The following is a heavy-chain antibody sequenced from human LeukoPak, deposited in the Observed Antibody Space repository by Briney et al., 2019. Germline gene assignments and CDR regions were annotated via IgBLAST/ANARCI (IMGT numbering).Heavy chain of an antibody. CDR3: ARGGGIAAAGPDQNFDY. V-gene: IGHV1-18*01. J-gene: IGHJ4*02. Sequence: ASVKVSCKASGYTFTSHGISWVRQAPGQGLEWMGWISTYNGNTNYAQKLQGRVTMTTDTSTSTAYMELRSLRSDDTAVYYCARGGGIAAAGPDQNFDYWGQGTLVTVSS. CDR1: GYTFTSHG. CDR2: ISTYNGNT. D-gene: IGHD6-13*01.